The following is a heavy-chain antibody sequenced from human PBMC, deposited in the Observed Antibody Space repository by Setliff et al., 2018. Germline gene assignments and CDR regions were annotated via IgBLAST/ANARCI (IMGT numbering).Heavy chain of an antibody. J-gene: IGHJ4*02. Sequence: PGESLKISCAASGFAFSTYAMHWVRQVPGKGLEWVAIIWYDGTNKYYADSVKGRFTISRDNAKNTLYLQMNSLRAEDTAVYYCGRDLSGRSDHWGQGTLVTVSS. CDR2: IWYDGTNK. V-gene: IGHV3-33*01. CDR3: GRDLSGRSDH. D-gene: IGHD3-3*01. CDR1: GFAFSTYA.